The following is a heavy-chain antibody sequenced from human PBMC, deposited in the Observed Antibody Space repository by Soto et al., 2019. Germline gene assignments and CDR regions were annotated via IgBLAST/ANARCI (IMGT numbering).Heavy chain of an antibody. CDR3: ARGLRGYSYGYIRAGAFDI. CDR1: GGSISSYY. D-gene: IGHD5-18*01. V-gene: IGHV4-59*01. CDR2: IYYSGST. Sequence: QVQLQESGPGLVKPSETLSLTCTVSGGSISSYYWSWIRQPPGKGLEWIGYIYYSGSTNYNPSLKSRVTISVDTSKNQFSLKLSSVTAADTAVYYCARGLRGYSYGYIRAGAFDIWGQGTMVTVSS. J-gene: IGHJ3*02.